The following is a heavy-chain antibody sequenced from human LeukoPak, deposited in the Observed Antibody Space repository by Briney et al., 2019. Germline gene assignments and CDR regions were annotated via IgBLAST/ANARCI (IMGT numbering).Heavy chain of an antibody. Sequence: GGSLRLSCAASGFTFSAYAMHWVRQAPGKGPEWVAVISSDGTHKIYADSAKGRFTISRDNSEKKLYLQMNSLRVEDTAMYYCARDKVASWYYYGMDVWGQGTTVSVSS. CDR2: ISSDGTHK. V-gene: IGHV3-30-3*01. CDR3: ARDKVASWYYYGMDV. J-gene: IGHJ6*02. CDR1: GFTFSAYA. D-gene: IGHD2-15*01.